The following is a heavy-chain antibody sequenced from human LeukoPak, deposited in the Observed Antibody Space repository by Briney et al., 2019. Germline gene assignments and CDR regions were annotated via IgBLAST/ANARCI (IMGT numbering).Heavy chain of an antibody. D-gene: IGHD5-24*01. V-gene: IGHV3-74*01. CDR2: INSDGSGT. CDR1: GFTFSSNW. J-gene: IGHJ4*02. CDR3: AWSRDGYNYFVY. Sequence: GGSLRLSCAASGFTFSSNWMHWVRQAPGKGLLWVSRINSDGSGTSYADSVKGRFTIPRDNAKNTLYLQMNSLRAEDTAVYYCAWSRDGYNYFVYWGQGTLVTVSS.